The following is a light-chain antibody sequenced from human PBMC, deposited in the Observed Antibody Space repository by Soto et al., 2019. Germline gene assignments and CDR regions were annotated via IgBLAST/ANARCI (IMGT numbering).Light chain of an antibody. J-gene: IGLJ1*01. CDR2: EVR. CDR1: SGDVGGYNY. CDR3: SSLTGSTPLYV. Sequence: QSVLTQPASLSGSPGQSITISCTGTSGDVGGYNYVSWYQQHPGKAPKLMIYEVRNRPSGVSNRFSGSKSGNTASLTISGLXAEDEADYYCSSLTGSTPLYVFGTGTKVTVL. V-gene: IGLV2-14*01.